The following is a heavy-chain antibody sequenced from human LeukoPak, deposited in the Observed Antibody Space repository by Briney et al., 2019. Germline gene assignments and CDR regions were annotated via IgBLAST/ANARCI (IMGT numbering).Heavy chain of an antibody. CDR3: ARDRIYDSSGYPSPDAFDI. CDR1: GYTFTSSG. J-gene: IGHJ3*02. Sequence: ASVKVSCKASGYTFTSSGISWVRQAPGQGLEWMGWISAYNGNTNYAQKLQGRVTMTTDTSTSTAYMELRSLRSDDTAVYYCARDRIYDSSGYPSPDAFDIWGQGTMVTVSS. CDR2: ISAYNGNT. V-gene: IGHV1-18*01. D-gene: IGHD3-22*01.